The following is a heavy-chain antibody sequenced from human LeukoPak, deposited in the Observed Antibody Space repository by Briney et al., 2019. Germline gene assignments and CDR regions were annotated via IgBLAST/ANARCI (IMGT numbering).Heavy chain of an antibody. CDR2: ISHYT. J-gene: IGHJ4*02. D-gene: IGHD5-12*01. CDR1: GYTFTSYG. V-gene: IGHV1-18*01. CDR3: ARMRVYSDDVDFDY. Sequence: ASVKVSCKASGYTFTSYGISWVRQAPGQGLEWMGWISHYTNYPQKFQGRVTLTTDTSTSTAYMELRSLRSDDTAVYYCARMRVYSDDVDFDYWGQGTLVTVSS.